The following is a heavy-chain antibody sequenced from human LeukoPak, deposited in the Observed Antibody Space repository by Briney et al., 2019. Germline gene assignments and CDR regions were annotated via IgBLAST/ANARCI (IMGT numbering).Heavy chain of an antibody. CDR2: ISAYNGNT. CDR1: GYTFTSYG. D-gene: IGHD3-10*01. J-gene: IGHJ2*01. V-gene: IGHV1-18*01. CDR3: ARAPVLLWFGGGEFDL. Sequence: ASVKVSCKASGYTFTSYGISWVRQAPGQGLEWMGWISAYNGNTNYAQKLQGRVTMTTDTSTSTAYMELRSLRSDDTAVYYSARAPVLLWFGGGEFDLWGRGTLVTVSS.